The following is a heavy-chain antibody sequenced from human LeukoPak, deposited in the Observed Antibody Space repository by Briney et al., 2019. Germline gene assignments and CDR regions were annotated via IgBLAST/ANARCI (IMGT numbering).Heavy chain of an antibody. D-gene: IGHD3-10*01. J-gene: IGHJ6*02. CDR1: GYTLTELS. CDR2: LDPEDGET. CDR3: ATRMWFDYYYYYGMDV. V-gene: IGHV1-24*01. Sequence: GASVKVSCKVSGYTLTELSMHWVRQAPGKGLEWMGGLDPEDGETIYAQKFQGRVTMTEDTSTDTAYMELSSLRSEDTAVYYCATRMWFDYYYYYGMDVWGQGTTVTVSS.